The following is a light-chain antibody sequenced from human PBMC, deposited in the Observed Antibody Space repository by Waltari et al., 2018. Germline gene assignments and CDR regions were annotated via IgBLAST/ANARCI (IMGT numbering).Light chain of an antibody. CDR3: STWDSSLSGWV. Sequence: QAGLTQPPSVSKDLRQTATLTCTGNSNNVGNLGAAWLQQHQGHPPKLLSYRNNARPSRISERFSASRSGNTASLTITGLQAEDEADYYCSTWDSSLSGWVFGGGTKLTVL. CDR2: RNN. V-gene: IGLV10-54*04. J-gene: IGLJ3*02. CDR1: SNNVGNLG.